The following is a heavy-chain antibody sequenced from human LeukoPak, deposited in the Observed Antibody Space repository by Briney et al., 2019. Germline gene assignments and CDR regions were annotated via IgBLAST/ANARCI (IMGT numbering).Heavy chain of an antibody. CDR2: IKQDGSEK. CDR1: GFTFSSYW. D-gene: IGHD5-12*01. Sequence: PGGSLSLSCAASGFTFSSYWMNWVRQAPGKGLEWVANIKQDGSEKYYVDSVKGRFTISRDNAKNSLYLQMNSLRAEDTAVYYCARDDHSGYDSSYWFDPWGQGTLVTVSS. V-gene: IGHV3-7*01. J-gene: IGHJ5*02. CDR3: ARDDHSGYDSSYWFDP.